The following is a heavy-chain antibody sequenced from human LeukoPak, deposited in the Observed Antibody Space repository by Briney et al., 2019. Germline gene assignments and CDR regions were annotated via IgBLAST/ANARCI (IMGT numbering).Heavy chain of an antibody. D-gene: IGHD6-13*01. Sequence: GGSLRLSCAASGFTFSSYWMSWVRQAPGKGLEWVANIKQDGSEKYYVDSVKGRFTISRDNAKNSLYLQMNSLRAEDTALYYCAKDKGSSSWRGNWFDPWGQGTLVTVSS. CDR1: GFTFSSYW. CDR3: AKDKGSSSWRGNWFDP. CDR2: IKQDGSEK. J-gene: IGHJ5*02. V-gene: IGHV3-7*03.